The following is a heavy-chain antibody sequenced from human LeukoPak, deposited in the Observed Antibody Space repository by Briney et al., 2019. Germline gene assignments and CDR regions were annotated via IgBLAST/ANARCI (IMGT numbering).Heavy chain of an antibody. CDR3: ARRGAASWGWFDP. CDR1: GGSISSSSYY. V-gene: IGHV4-39*01. D-gene: IGHD6-13*01. Sequence: LETLSLTCTVSGGSISSSSYYWGWIRQPPGKGLEWIGSIYYSGSTYYNPSLKSRVTISVDTSKNQFSLKLSSVTAADTAVYYCARRGAASWGWFDPWGQGTLVTVSS. CDR2: IYYSGST. J-gene: IGHJ5*02.